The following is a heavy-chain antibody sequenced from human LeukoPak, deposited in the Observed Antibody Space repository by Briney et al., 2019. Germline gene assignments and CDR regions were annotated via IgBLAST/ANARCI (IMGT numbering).Heavy chain of an antibody. D-gene: IGHD6-19*01. CDR2: LNADGNSI. J-gene: IGHJ4*02. Sequence: GGSLRLSCAASGFTFSNYWMHWVRQAPGKGLVWVSRLNADGNSITYADSVRGRFTISRDNAKNTVHLQMNSLRAEDTAVYYCARGGSGWIYYFDYWGQGTLVTVSS. V-gene: IGHV3-74*01. CDR1: GFTFSNYW. CDR3: ARGGSGWIYYFDY.